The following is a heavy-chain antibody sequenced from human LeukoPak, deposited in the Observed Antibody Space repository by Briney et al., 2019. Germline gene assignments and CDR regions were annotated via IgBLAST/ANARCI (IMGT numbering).Heavy chain of an antibody. CDR3: ARVSRDSGSYFLDY. CDR2: IYHSGST. J-gene: IGHJ4*02. Sequence: PSETLSLTCAVSGGSISSSNWWSWVRQPPGKGLEWIGEIYHSGSTDYNPSLKSRVTISVDKSKNKFSLKLSSVTAADTAVYYCARVSRDSGSYFLDYWGQGTLVTVSS. V-gene: IGHV4-4*02. CDR1: GGSISSSNW. D-gene: IGHD1-26*01.